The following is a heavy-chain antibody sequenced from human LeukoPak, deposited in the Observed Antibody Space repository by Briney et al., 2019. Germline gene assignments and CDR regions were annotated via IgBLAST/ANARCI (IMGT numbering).Heavy chain of an antibody. J-gene: IGHJ6*03. V-gene: IGHV4-61*01. Sequence: PSETLSLTCTVSGGSISSSSYYWSWIRQPPGKGLEWIGYIYYSGSTNYNLSLKSRVTISVDTSKNQFSLKLTSVTAADTAVYYCARTTEGGYTYGYFYYYYMDVWGKGTTVTISS. CDR2: IYYSGST. CDR3: ARTTEGGYTYGYFYYYYMDV. CDR1: GGSISSSSYY. D-gene: IGHD5-18*01.